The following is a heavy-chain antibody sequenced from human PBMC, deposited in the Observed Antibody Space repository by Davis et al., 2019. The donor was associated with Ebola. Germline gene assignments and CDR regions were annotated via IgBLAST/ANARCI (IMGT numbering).Heavy chain of an antibody. J-gene: IGHJ6*02. CDR2: IYPGDSDT. CDR3: ARRIAAAGITRYYYYGMDV. V-gene: IGHV5-51*01. CDR1: GYSFTSYW. Sequence: GESLKISCKGSGYSFTSYWIGWVRQMPGKGLEWMGIIYPGDSDTRYSPSFQGQVTISADKSIITAYLQWSSLKASDTAMYYCARRIAAAGITRYYYYGMDVWGQGTTVTVSS. D-gene: IGHD6-13*01.